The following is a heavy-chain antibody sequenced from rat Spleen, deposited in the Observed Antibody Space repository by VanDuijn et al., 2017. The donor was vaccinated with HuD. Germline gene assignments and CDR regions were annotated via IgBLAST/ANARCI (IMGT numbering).Heavy chain of an antibody. J-gene: IGHJ3*01. CDR1: GLSLSSYG. V-gene: IGHV2-13*01. Sequence: QVQLKESGPGLVQPSQTLSLTCTVSGLSLSSYGVIWVRQPPGKGLEWMGGIWGNGNTNYSSALKSRLSISRDTSKSQVFLKMNSLQTEDTAMYFGARWIYTTDWFAYWGQGTLVTVSS. CDR2: IWGNGNT. D-gene: IGHD1-6*01. CDR3: ARWIYTTDWFAY.